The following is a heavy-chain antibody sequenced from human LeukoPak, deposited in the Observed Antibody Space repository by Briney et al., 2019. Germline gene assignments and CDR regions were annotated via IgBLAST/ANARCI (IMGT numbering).Heavy chain of an antibody. CDR2: IYSSGGP. CDR1: GGSMNTYH. J-gene: IGHJ4*02. V-gene: IGHV4-4*07. Sequence: PSETLSLTCTVSGGSMNTYHWSWIRQPAGKGLEWIGRIYSSGGPSYNPSLESRVTMSVDTSKNQFYLKLRSVTAADTAVYFCARDPGNFSNYPYYFDYWGQGTLVTVSS. D-gene: IGHD4-11*01. CDR3: ARDPGNFSNYPYYFDY.